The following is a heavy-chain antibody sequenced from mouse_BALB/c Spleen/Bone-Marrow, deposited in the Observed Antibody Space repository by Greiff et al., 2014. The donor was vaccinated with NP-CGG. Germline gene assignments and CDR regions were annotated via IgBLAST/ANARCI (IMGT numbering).Heavy chain of an antibody. J-gene: IGHJ2*01. CDR2: ISSGSSTI. CDR3: ARLRRYYGYFDY. D-gene: IGHD1-1*01. V-gene: IGHV5-17*02. Sequence: EVQLVESGGGLVQPGGSRKLSCAVSGFTFSSFGMHWVRQAPEKGLEWVAYISSGSSTIYYADTVKGRFTISRDNPKNTLFLQMTSLRSEDTAMYYCARLRRYYGYFDYWGQGTTLTVSS. CDR1: GFTFSSFG.